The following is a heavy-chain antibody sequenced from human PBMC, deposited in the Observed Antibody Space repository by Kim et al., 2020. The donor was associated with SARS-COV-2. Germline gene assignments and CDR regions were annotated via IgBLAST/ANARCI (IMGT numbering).Heavy chain of an antibody. J-gene: IGHJ4*02. CDR2: IYYSGST. V-gene: IGHV4-31*03. CDR3: ARAPGLGTMIVVVTHFDY. Sequence: SETLSLTCTVSGGSISSGGYYWSWIRQHPGKVLEWIGYIYYSGSTYYNPSLKSRVTISVDTSKNQFSLKLSSVTAADTAVYYCARAPGLGTMIVVVTHFDYWGQGTLVTVSS. CDR1: GGSISSGGYY. D-gene: IGHD3-22*01.